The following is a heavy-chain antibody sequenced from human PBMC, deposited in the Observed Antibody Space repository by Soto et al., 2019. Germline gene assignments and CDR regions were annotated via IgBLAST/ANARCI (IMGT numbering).Heavy chain of an antibody. CDR3: ARARCSSGQCYYFDY. J-gene: IGHJ4*02. Sequence: EVQLVESGEGLVQPGGSLRLSCAASGFTFSSYNIHWIRQAPGKGLEFVSDISRSGDRTYYADSVKGRFTITRDNSKNRVWLQMGSLRAEDMAVYYVARARCSSGQCYYFDYWGRGALVSVSS. V-gene: IGHV3-64*02. D-gene: IGHD2-15*01. CDR1: GFTFSSYN. CDR2: ISRSGDRT.